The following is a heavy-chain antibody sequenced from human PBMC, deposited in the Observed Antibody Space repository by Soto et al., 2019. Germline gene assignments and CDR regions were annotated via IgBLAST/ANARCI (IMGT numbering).Heavy chain of an antibody. D-gene: IGHD2-2*02. V-gene: IGHV1-69*13. Sequence: SVKVSCKASGGTFSSYAISWVRQAPGQGLEWMGGIIPIFGTANYAQKFQGRVTITADESTSTAYMELSSLRSEDTAVYYCAARPDSVVVPAAIPGSTGVGPWGQGTLVT. CDR3: AARPDSVVVPAAIPGSTGVGP. CDR2: IIPIFGTA. CDR1: GGTFSSYA. J-gene: IGHJ5*02.